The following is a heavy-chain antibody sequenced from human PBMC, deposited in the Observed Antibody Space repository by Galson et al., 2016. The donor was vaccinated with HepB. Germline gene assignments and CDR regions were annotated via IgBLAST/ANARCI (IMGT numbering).Heavy chain of an antibody. CDR3: SRDTSRVIQLWSPGYSYGMDV. D-gene: IGHD5-18*01. CDR2: ISYDGVSIDGSNK. Sequence: SLRLSCAASGFTLSSNPMHWVRQAPGKGLEWVAVISYDGVSIDGSNKYYADSVKGRFTISRDNSQNTLYLQMNNLRAEDTAVYYCSRDTSRVIQLWSPGYSYGMDVWGQGTTVTVSS. J-gene: IGHJ6*02. V-gene: IGHV3-30*04. CDR1: GFTLSSNP.